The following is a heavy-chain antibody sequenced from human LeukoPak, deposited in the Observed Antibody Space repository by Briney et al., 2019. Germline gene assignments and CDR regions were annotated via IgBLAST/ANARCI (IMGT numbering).Heavy chain of an antibody. CDR1: GFTFSSYE. Sequence: GVLRLSCAASGFTFSSYEMNWVRQAPGKGLEWVSYISSSGSTIYYADSVKGRFTISRDNAKNSLYLQMNSLRAEDTAVYYCARGFTSGSSNLDYWGQGTLVTVSS. J-gene: IGHJ4*02. CDR3: ARGFTSGSSNLDY. D-gene: IGHD1-26*01. CDR2: ISSSGSTI. V-gene: IGHV3-48*03.